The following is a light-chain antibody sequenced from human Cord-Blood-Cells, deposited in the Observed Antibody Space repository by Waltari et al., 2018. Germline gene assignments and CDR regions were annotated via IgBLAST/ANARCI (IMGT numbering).Light chain of an antibody. CDR1: SSAVGGYNY. V-gene: IGLV2-11*01. J-gene: IGLJ3*02. Sequence: QSALTQPRSVSGSPGQSVTISCPGTSSAVGGYNYVSWYQQHPGKAPKRMIYDVSERPSGVPDRFSGSKSGNTASLTISGLQAEDEADYYCCSYAGSYTWVFGGGTKLTVL. CDR3: CSYAGSYTWV. CDR2: DVS.